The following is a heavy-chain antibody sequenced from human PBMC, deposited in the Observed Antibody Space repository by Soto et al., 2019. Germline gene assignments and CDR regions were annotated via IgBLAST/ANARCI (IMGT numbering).Heavy chain of an antibody. D-gene: IGHD3-3*01. J-gene: IGHJ2*01. Sequence: QVQLQESGPGLVKPSQTLSLTCTVSGGSIRTDGNYWIWIRHHPGKGLEWIGYIYHSGATYYNPSLKSRVTISLDTSKNQFSLKLSSMTAADTAVYYCARADFGVHEYFDLWGRGTLVTVSS. CDR1: GGSIRTDGNY. V-gene: IGHV4-31*03. CDR3: ARADFGVHEYFDL. CDR2: IYHSGAT.